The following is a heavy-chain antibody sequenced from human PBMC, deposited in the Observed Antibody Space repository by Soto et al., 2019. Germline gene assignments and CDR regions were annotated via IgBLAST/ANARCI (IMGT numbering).Heavy chain of an antibody. J-gene: IGHJ6*02. V-gene: IGHV1-69*01. Sequence: QVQLVQSGAEVKKPGSSVKVSCTASGGTFSSYAISWVRQAPGQGLEWMGGIIPIFGTANYAQKFQGRVTITADESTSTAYMELSSLRSEDTAVYYCARDLTYNPGGYYYYGMDVWGQGTTVTVSS. D-gene: IGHD1-1*01. CDR1: GGTFSSYA. CDR2: IIPIFGTA. CDR3: ARDLTYNPGGYYYYGMDV.